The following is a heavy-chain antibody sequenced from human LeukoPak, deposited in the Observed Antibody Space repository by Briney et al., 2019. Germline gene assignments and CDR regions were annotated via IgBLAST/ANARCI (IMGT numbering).Heavy chain of an antibody. CDR1: GFTFSSYA. J-gene: IGHJ6*03. Sequence: GGSLRLSCAASGFTFSSYAMTWVRQPPGKGQEWVSGISSGGTTNYADSVKGRFTISRDNSKNTVFLQMNSLRAEDTAVYYCAKVDTARRFPYYYYYMDVWGKGTTVTVSS. CDR3: AKVDTARRFPYYYYYMDV. CDR2: ISSGGTT. D-gene: IGHD5-18*01. V-gene: IGHV3-23*01.